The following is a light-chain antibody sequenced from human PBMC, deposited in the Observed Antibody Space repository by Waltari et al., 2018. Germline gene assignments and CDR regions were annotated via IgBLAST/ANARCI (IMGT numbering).Light chain of an antibody. Sequence: QSAMTQPPSASGTPGQTVTISCFGGSSNVGNNPVNWYQQLPGTAPKVLIYSNNRRRSGVPCRFSGSKSGTTASLAIRGLQSEDEADYDCAAWDYKLNGVLYGGGTKLTVL. J-gene: IGLJ3*02. CDR1: SSNVGNNP. V-gene: IGLV1-44*01. CDR2: SNN. CDR3: AAWDYKLNGVL.